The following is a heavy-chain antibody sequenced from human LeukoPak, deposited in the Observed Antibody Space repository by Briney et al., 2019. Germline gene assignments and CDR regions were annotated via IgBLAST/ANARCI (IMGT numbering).Heavy chain of an antibody. CDR1: GFTFSGYS. V-gene: IGHV3-21*01. Sequence: NPGGSLRLSCAGSGFTFSGYSLNWVRQAPGKGLEWVSSITSSGSSMYYADSVKGRFTISRDNAKNSLYLQMDSLRAEDTAVYYCARDLNYYDSSGYYLEYFQHWGQGTLVTVSS. J-gene: IGHJ1*01. CDR2: ITSSGSSM. CDR3: ARDLNYYDSSGYYLEYFQH. D-gene: IGHD3-22*01.